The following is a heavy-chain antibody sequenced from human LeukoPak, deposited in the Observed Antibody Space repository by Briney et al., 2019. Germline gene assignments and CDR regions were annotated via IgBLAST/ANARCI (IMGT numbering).Heavy chain of an antibody. CDR1: GFTLSSYA. V-gene: IGHV3-23*01. D-gene: IGHD5-12*01. Sequence: GGSLRLSCAASGFTLSSYAMSWVRQAPGKGLEWVSAISGSGGSTYYADSVKGRFTISRDNSKNTLYLQMNSLRAEDTAVYYCAKVSDSGYDHRKYYFDYWGQGTLVTVSS. CDR3: AKVSDSGYDHRKYYFDY. CDR2: ISGSGGST. J-gene: IGHJ4*02.